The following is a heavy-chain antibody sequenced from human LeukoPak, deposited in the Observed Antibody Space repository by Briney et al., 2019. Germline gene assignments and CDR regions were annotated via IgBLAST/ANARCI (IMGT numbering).Heavy chain of an antibody. CDR3: VRYKREAEDCTSTVCNSWFDP. CDR2: IYQSGST. D-gene: IGHD2/OR15-2a*01. V-gene: IGHV4-4*02. J-gene: IGHJ5*02. CDR1: AGSSSSSNW. Sequence: PSGTLSLTCAVSAGSSSSSNWWGWVRQPPGKGLEWIGEIYQSGSTNYNPSLKSRVTISMDKSKNQFSLKLTSVTAAGTALYYCVRYKREAEDCTSTVCNSWFDPWGQGTLVTVSS.